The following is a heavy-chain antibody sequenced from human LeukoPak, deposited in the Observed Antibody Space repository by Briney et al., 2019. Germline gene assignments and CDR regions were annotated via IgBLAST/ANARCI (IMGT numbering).Heavy chain of an antibody. CDR1: GFTFDDYA. CDR2: ISWNSGSI. D-gene: IGHD3-10*01. J-gene: IGHJ5*02. CDR3: AKEGYYYGSGSRNWFDP. Sequence: GGSLRLSCAASGFTFDDYAMHWVRQAPGKGLEWVSGISWNSGSIGYADSVKGRFTISRDNSKNTLYLQMNSLRAEDTAVYYCAKEGYYYGSGSRNWFDPWGQGTLVTVSS. V-gene: IGHV3-9*01.